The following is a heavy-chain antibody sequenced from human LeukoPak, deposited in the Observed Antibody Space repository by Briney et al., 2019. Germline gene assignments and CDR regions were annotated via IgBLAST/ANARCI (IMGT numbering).Heavy chain of an antibody. CDR3: ARASFNIGVVPAAIELNWFDT. V-gene: IGHV4-31*02. Sequence: SETLSLTCTVSGGSISSGGYCWSWIRPHPGKGLEWIGYIYYSGSTYYNPSLKSRVTISVDTSKNQFSLKLSSVPAADTAVYYCARASFNIGVVPAAIELNWFDTWGQGTLVTVSS. J-gene: IGHJ5*02. CDR2: IYYSGST. CDR1: GGSISSGGYC. D-gene: IGHD2-2*02.